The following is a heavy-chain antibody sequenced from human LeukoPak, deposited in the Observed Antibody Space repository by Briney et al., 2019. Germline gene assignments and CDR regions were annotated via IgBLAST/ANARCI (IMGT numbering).Heavy chain of an antibody. V-gene: IGHV5-10-1*01. Sequence: GESLKISCKGSGYSFTSYWITWVRQMPGRGLEWMGRIDPSDSYTNYNPSFQGHVTISADKSISTGYLQCSSLKASDTAMYYCARQPRYCSGGSCSLFDYFDYWGQGTLVTVSS. J-gene: IGHJ4*02. CDR3: ARQPRYCSGGSCSLFDYFDY. D-gene: IGHD2-15*01. CDR2: IDPSDSYT. CDR1: GYSFTSYW.